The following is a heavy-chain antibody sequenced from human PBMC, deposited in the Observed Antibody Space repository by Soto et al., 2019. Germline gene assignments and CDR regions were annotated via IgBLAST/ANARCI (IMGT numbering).Heavy chain of an antibody. CDR1: GYTFTGYY. CDR3: ARAQRKYSSSSVFPGASYYYGMDV. Sequence: ASVKVSCKASGYTFTGYYMHWVRQAPGQGLEWMGWSNPNSGGTNYAQKFQGWGTMTRDTSISTAYMELSRLRSDDTAVYYCARAQRKYSSSSVFPGASYYYGMDVCGQGTTVTVS. J-gene: IGHJ6*02. CDR2: SNPNSGGT. V-gene: IGHV1-2*04. D-gene: IGHD6-6*01.